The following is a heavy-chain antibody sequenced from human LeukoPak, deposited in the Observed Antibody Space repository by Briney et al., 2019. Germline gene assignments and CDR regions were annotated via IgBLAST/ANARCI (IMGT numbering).Heavy chain of an antibody. J-gene: IGHJ4*02. V-gene: IGHV3-21*01. CDR1: GFTFSSYT. D-gene: IGHD6-13*01. CDR2: ISSGGTNI. CDR3: ARVRGSSWTPFDY. Sequence: GGSLRLSCAGSGFTFSSYTMNWVRQAPGKGLEWVSSISSGGTNIYYADSVTGRFTISRDNGKRSLYLQMNSLRVEDTAVYYCARVRGSSWTPFDYWGQGTLVTVSS.